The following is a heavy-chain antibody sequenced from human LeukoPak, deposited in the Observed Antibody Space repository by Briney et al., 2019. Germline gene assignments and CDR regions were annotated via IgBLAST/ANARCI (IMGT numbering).Heavy chain of an antibody. J-gene: IGHJ4*02. CDR2: INGSGGST. D-gene: IGHD1-14*01. Sequence: GGSLRLSCAASGFTFSSYAMNWVRQAPGKGLEWVSGINGSGGSTYYAGSVKGRFTISRDSSKNTLYLQMNSLRAEDTAVYYCAKPARTDYTDYWGQGTLVTVSS. CDR3: AKPARTDYTDY. V-gene: IGHV3-23*01. CDR1: GFTFSSYA.